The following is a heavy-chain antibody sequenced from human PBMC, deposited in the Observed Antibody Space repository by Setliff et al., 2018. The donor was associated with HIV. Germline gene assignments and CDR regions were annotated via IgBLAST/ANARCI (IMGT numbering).Heavy chain of an antibody. V-gene: IGHV4-4*07. CDR2: IYISGST. J-gene: IGHJ4*02. D-gene: IGHD3-16*01. CDR3: ARGGGTGSFDY. Sequence: PSETLSLTCTVSGGSITSYYWSWIRQPAGKGLEWFGRIYISGSTNYNPSFESRVTMSIDTSKNHFSLKLSSVTAADTAVYYCARGGGTGSFDYWGQGTQVTVS. CDR1: GGSITSYY.